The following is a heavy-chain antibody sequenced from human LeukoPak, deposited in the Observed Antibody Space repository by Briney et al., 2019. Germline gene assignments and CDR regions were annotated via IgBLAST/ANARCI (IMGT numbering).Heavy chain of an antibody. V-gene: IGHV4-61*01. Sequence: PSETLSLTCTVSGGSVSSGSYYWSWIQQPPGKGLEWIGYIYYSGSTNYNPSLKSRVTISVDTSKNQFSLKLSSVTAADTAVYYCARALTYYYDSSGYYDDYWGQGTLVTVSS. CDR3: ARALTYYYDSSGYYDDY. J-gene: IGHJ4*02. CDR1: GGSVSSGSYY. D-gene: IGHD3-22*01. CDR2: IYYSGST.